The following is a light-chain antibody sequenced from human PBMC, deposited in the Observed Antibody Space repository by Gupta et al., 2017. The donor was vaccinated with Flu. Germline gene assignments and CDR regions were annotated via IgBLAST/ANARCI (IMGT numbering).Light chain of an antibody. J-gene: IGLJ3*02. CDR2: INGDGSH. Sequence: QPVLTQSPSASASLGASVKLTCTLSGGHSSHAIAWHQQLPQKGPRFLMRINGDGSHNKGDGIPDRFSGSSSGPERYLTISRLQSGDEADYYCQTWANGVWVFGGGTKLSVL. V-gene: IGLV4-69*01. CDR3: QTWANGVWV. CDR1: GGHSSHA.